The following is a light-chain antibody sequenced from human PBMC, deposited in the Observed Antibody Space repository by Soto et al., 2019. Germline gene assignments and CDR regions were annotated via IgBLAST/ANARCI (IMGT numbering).Light chain of an antibody. CDR1: EDIGNY. Sequence: DIQMTQSPSSLSASVGDRVTITCRASEDIGNYLAWYQQKPGKVPKLLIYGASTLQSGVPSRFGGSGSGTDFTITISSLQPEDVARYYCQKYSSAYTFGGGTKVEIK. CDR2: GAS. CDR3: QKYSSAYT. J-gene: IGKJ4*01. V-gene: IGKV1-27*01.